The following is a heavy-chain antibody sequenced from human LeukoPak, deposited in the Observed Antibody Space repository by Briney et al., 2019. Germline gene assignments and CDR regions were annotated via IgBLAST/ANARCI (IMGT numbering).Heavy chain of an antibody. CDR3: AHSVDDYGDYVARFDP. Sequence: SGPTLVKPTQTLTRTCTFSGFSLSTSGVGVGWIRQPPGKALEWLALIYWDDDKRYSPSLKSRLTVTKDTSKNQVVLTMTNMDPVDTATYYCAHSVDDYGDYVARFDPWGQGTLVTVSS. D-gene: IGHD4-17*01. J-gene: IGHJ5*02. V-gene: IGHV2-5*02. CDR2: IYWDDDK. CDR1: GFSLSTSGVG.